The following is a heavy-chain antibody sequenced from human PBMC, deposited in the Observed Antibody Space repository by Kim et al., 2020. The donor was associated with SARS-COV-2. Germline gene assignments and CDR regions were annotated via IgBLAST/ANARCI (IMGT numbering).Heavy chain of an antibody. J-gene: IGHJ6*02. CDR2: I. V-gene: IGHV3-48*03. CDR3: ARGQYGLDV. Sequence: IDYADSVKSRFTIFRDNAQESLYLQMNSLRVEDTATYYCARGQYGLDVWGQGTTVTVSS.